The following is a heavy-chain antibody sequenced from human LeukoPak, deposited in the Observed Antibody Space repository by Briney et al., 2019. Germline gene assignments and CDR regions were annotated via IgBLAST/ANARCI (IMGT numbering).Heavy chain of an antibody. CDR3: AKRGVVIRVILVGFHKQAYYFDS. D-gene: IGHD3-22*01. Sequence: GGSLRLSRAVSGITLSNYGMSWVRQAPGRGLEWVAGISDSGGATNYADSVKGRFTISRDNRKNTLYLQMNSLRAEDTAVYFCAKRGVVIRVILVGFHKQAYYFDSWGQGALVTVSS. V-gene: IGHV3-23*01. J-gene: IGHJ4*02. CDR1: GITLSNYG. CDR2: ISDSGGAT.